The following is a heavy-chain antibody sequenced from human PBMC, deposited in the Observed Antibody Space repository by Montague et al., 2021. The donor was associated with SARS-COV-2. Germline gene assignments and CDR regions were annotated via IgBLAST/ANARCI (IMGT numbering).Heavy chain of an antibody. Sequence: TLSLTCTVSGDSMTSGPHFWTWIRQPAGKGLEWIGHIQTSGTSNYNPSLRDRTTLSIDTSRNQSSLELRSVTAGETAVYYGARDRPESWRISPGLAGLFSTVVPSARGMGVWGRGTTVIVS. V-gene: IGHV4-61*09. J-gene: IGHJ6*02. CDR3: ARDRPESWRISPGLAGLFSTVVPSARGMGV. CDR2: IQTSGTS. D-gene: IGHD3-22*01. CDR1: GDSMTSGPHF.